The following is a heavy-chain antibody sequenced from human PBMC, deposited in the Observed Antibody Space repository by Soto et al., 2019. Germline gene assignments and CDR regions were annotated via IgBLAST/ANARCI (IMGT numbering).Heavy chain of an antibody. V-gene: IGHV3-30*18. CDR2: ISYDGSNK. CDR3: AKGLGYCSGGSCPPAAFDI. CDR1: GFTFSSYG. D-gene: IGHD2-15*01. Sequence: GGSLRLSCAASGFTFSSYGMHWVRQAPGKGLEWVAVISYDGSNKYYADSVKGRFTISRDNSKNTLYLQMNSLRAEDTAVYYCAKGLGYCSGGSCPPAAFDIWGQGTMVTVSS. J-gene: IGHJ3*02.